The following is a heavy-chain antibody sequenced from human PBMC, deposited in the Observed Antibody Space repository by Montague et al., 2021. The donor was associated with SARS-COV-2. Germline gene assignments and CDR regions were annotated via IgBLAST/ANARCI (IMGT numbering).Heavy chain of an antibody. Sequence: CAISGDSVSGDNVSWNWIRQSPSEGLGWLGRPYSGSRGFVNYEFSLKGRIIIKADTSKNQFSLQLDSLIPEDPAVYYWARGDGLGPYTGYAFDIWGQGTLVTVSS. CDR2: PYSGSRGFV. D-gene: IGHD3-16*01. V-gene: IGHV6-1*01. CDR1: GDSVSGDNVS. CDR3: ARGDGLGPYTGYAFDI. J-gene: IGHJ3*02.